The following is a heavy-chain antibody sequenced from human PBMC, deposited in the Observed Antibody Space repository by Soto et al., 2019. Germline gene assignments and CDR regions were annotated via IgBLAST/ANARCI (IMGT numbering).Heavy chain of an antibody. CDR3: AREFSNSPEAFDY. CDR2: IYYSGNT. D-gene: IGHD1-1*01. Sequence: LSLTCTVSGGSISTGDYYWSWIRQPPGKGLEWIGYIYYSGNTYYNPSLKSRVAFSIDTSKNQFSLKLTSVTAADTAVFYCAREFSNSPEAFDYWGQGALVTVSS. V-gene: IGHV4-30-4*01. CDR1: GGSISTGDYY. J-gene: IGHJ4*02.